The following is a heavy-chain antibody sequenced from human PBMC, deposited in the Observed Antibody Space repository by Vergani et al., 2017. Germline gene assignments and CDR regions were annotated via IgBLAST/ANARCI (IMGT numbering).Heavy chain of an antibody. D-gene: IGHD2-8*01. CDR1: GFTFSSYW. V-gene: IGHV3-74*01. CDR3: ASSGYCTNGVCYRFGAFDI. CDR2: INSDGSST. Sequence: EVQLVESGGGLVQPGGSLRLSCAASGFTFSSYWMHWVRQAPGKGLVWVSRINSDGSSTSYADSVKGRFTISRDNAKNTLYLQMNSLRAEDTDVYYCASSGYCTNGVCYRFGAFDIWGQGTMVTVSS. J-gene: IGHJ3*02.